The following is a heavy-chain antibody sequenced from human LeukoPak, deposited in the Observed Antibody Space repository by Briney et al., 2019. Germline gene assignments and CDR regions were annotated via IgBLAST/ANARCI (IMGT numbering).Heavy chain of an antibody. CDR2: ISGSGGST. CDR1: GFTFDDYA. Sequence: PGGSLRLSCAASGFTFDDYAMHWVRQAPGKGLEWVSGISGSGGSTYYADSVKGRFTISRDNSKNTLYLQMNSLRAEDTAVYYCAKDGGLEWDIVVVPAAISFHWFDPWGQGTLVTVSS. J-gene: IGHJ5*02. D-gene: IGHD2-2*02. CDR3: AKDGGLEWDIVVVPAAISFHWFDP. V-gene: IGHV3-23*01.